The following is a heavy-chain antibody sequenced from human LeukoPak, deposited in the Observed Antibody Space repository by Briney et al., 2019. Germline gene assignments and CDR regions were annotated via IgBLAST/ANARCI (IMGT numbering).Heavy chain of an antibody. CDR3: ARELYDSSGYYFVAFDI. CDR1: GYTFTSYY. D-gene: IGHD3-22*01. CDR2: INPNSGGT. V-gene: IGHV1-2*02. Sequence: ASVKVSCKASGYTFTSYYMHWVRQAPGQGLEWMGWINPNSGGTNYAQKFQGRVTMTRDTSISTAYMELSRLRSDDTAVYYCARELYDSSGYYFVAFDIWGQGTMVTVSS. J-gene: IGHJ3*02.